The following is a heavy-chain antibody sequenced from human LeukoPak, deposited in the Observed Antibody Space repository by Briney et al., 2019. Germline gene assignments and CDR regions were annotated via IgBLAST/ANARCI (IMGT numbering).Heavy chain of an antibody. D-gene: IGHD6-19*01. V-gene: IGHV4-59*08. CDR2: IYYSGST. CDR3: ARHRYSSGWSDYDY. Sequence: TPSETLSLTCTVSGGSISSYYWTWIRQPPEKGLEWIGYIYYSGSTRYNPSLESRVTISVDTSKNQFSLKLSSVTAADTAVYYCARHRYSSGWSDYDYWGQGILVTVSS. J-gene: IGHJ4*02. CDR1: GGSISSYY.